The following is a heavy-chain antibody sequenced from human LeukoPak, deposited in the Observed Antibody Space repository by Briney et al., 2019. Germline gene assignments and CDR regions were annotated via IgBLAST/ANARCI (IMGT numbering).Heavy chain of an antibody. CDR2: VSGGGGST. J-gene: IGHJ4*02. Sequence: PGGSLRLSCAASGFHFDTYAMSWVRQAPGKGLEWVSAVSGGGGSTYYADSVKGRFTISRDNSKKTLYLQMNSLRAEDTAVYYCAKDLKYSIAAAGTFDYWGQGTLVTVSS. D-gene: IGHD6-13*01. CDR3: AKDLKYSIAAAGTFDY. CDR1: GFHFDTYA. V-gene: IGHV3-23*01.